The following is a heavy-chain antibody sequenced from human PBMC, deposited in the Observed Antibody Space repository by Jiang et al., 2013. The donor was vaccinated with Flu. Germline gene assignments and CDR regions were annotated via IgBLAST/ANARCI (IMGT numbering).Heavy chain of an antibody. CDR3: ARSPDYHDSSGYFTYWYFDL. J-gene: IGHJ2*01. CDR1: GGSISSRTYY. CDR2: ISYSGST. V-gene: IGHV4-39*01. Sequence: KPSETLSLTCTVSGGSISSRTYYGGWIRQPPGKGLEWIGSISYSGSTYYNPSLRSRVTISVDTSTNQVSLKLSSVTAADTAVYYCARSPDYHDSSGYFTYWYFDLWGRGTLVTVSS. D-gene: IGHD3-22*01.